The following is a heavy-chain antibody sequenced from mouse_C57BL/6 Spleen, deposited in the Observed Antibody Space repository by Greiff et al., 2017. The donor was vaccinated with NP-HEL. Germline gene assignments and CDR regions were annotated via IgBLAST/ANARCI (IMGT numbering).Heavy chain of an antibody. CDR2: IWRGGST. CDR3: AKKWGYDYEYFDV. D-gene: IGHD2-4*01. J-gene: IGHJ1*03. Sequence: VQLQQSGPGLVQPSQSLSITCTVSGFSLTSYGVHWVRQSPGKGLEWLGVIWRGGSTDYNAAFMSRLSITKDNSKSQVFFKMNSLQADDTAIYYCAKKWGYDYEYFDVWGTGTTVTVSS. V-gene: IGHV2-5*01. CDR1: GFSLTSYG.